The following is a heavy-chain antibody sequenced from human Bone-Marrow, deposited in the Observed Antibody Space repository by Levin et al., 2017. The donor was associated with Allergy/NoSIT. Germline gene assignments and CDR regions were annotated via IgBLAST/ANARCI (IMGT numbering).Heavy chain of an antibody. CDR3: ARDLGGDVGRHQLGFDP. V-gene: IGHV4-31*03. CDR1: GGSISSGGYY. J-gene: IGHJ5*02. D-gene: IGHD1-1*01. Sequence: PSQTLSLTCPVSGGSISSGGYYWSWIRQHPGKGLEWIGYIYYSGSTYYNPSLKSRVTISVDTSKNQFSLKLSSVTAADTAVYYCARDLGGDVGRHQLGFDPWGQGTLVTVSS. CDR2: IYYSGST.